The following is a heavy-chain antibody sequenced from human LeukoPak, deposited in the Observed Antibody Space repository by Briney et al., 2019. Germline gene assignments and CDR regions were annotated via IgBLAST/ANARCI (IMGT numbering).Heavy chain of an antibody. CDR3: ARDQGIAVAGNLGY. J-gene: IGHJ4*02. CDR2: ISAYNGNT. V-gene: IGHV1-18*01. Sequence: ASVKVSCKASGYTFTSYGISWVRQAPGQGLEWMGWISAYNGNTNYAQKLQGRVTMTTDTSTSTAYMELRSLRCDDTAVYYCARDQGIAVAGNLGYWGQGTLVTVSS. CDR1: GYTFTSYG. D-gene: IGHD6-19*01.